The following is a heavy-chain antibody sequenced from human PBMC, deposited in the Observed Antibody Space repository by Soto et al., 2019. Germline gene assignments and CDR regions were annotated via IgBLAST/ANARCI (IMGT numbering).Heavy chain of an antibody. Sequence: PSETLSLTCAVSGGSISSGGYSWSWIRQPPGKGLEWIGYIYHSGSTYYNPSLKSRVTISVDRSKNQFSLKLSSVTAADTAVYYFAVQLRGRLGNDNFFDPWGQGTLVTVSS. CDR3: AVQLRGRLGNDNFFDP. J-gene: IGHJ5*02. V-gene: IGHV4-30-2*01. D-gene: IGHD1-1*01. CDR2: IYHSGST. CDR1: GGSISSGGYS.